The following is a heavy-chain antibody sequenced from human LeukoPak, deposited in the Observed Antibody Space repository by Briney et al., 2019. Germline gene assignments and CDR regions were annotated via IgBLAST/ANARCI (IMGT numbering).Heavy chain of an antibody. V-gene: IGHV1-46*01. CDR2: INPSGGST. Sequence: GASVKVSCKASGYTFTSYYMHWVRQAPGQGLEWMGIINPSGGSTSYAQKFQGRVTMTRDMSTSTVYMELSSLRSEDTAVYYCTTVYPEYYDILTGYPPPFYWGQGTLVTVSS. D-gene: IGHD3-9*01. J-gene: IGHJ4*02. CDR3: TTVYPEYYDILTGYPPPFY. CDR1: GYTFTSYY.